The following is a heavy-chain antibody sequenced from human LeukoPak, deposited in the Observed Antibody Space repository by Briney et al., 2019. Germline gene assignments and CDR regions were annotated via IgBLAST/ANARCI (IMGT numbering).Heavy chain of an antibody. Sequence: PGGSLRLSCAASGFTFSSYGMHWVRQAPGKGLEWVAFIRYDGSNQYYGDSVKGRFIISRDNSKNTLYLQMNSLRAEDTAVYYCARDNSVGDIAWWFDPWGQGTLVTVSS. V-gene: IGHV3-30*02. J-gene: IGHJ5*02. D-gene: IGHD3-16*02. CDR2: IRYDGSNQ. CDR1: GFTFSSYG. CDR3: ARDNSVGDIAWWFDP.